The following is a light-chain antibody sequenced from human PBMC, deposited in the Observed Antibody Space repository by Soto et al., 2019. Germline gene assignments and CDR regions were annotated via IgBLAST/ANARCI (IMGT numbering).Light chain of an antibody. CDR2: DAS. V-gene: IGKV3-11*01. J-gene: IGKJ3*01. CDR1: QTVSSF. CDR3: QQRSNWPPFT. Sequence: EIVLTQSPATLSLSPGERATLSCRASQTVSSFLAWYQQKPGQAPRLLIYDASNRATGIPARFSGSGSGTDFTLTISSLEPEDCAVYYCQQRSNWPPFTFGPGTKVDF.